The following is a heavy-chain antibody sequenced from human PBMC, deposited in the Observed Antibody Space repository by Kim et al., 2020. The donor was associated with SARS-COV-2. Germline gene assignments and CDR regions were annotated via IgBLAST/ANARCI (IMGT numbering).Heavy chain of an antibody. CDR2: ISAYNGNT. CDR1: GYTFNSYG. J-gene: IGHJ2*01. V-gene: IGHV1-18*01. Sequence: ASVKVSCKASGYTFNSYGVTWVRQAPGQGLEWMGWISAYNGNTNYAQNLQGRVTLTTDTSTSTAYMELRSLRSDDTAIYYCARDRPYYYGSGSSEDFDLWGRGTLVTVSS. CDR3: ARDRPYYYGSGSSEDFDL. D-gene: IGHD3-10*01.